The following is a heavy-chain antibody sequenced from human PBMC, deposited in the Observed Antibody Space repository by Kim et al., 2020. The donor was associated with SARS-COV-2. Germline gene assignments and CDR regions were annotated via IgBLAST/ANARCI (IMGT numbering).Heavy chain of an antibody. V-gene: IGHV3-48*03. CDR2: ISSSGSTI. D-gene: IGHD6-19*01. CDR3: ARDHGIAVAGNYYYYGMDV. J-gene: IGHJ6*02. Sequence: GGSLRLSCAASGFTFSSYEMNWVRQAPGKGLEWVSYISSSGSTIYYADSVKGRFTISRDNAKNSLYLQMNSLRAEDTAVYYCARDHGIAVAGNYYYYGMDVWGQGTTVTVSS. CDR1: GFTFSSYE.